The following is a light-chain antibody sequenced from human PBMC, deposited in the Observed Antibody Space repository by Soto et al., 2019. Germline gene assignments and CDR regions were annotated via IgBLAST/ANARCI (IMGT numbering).Light chain of an antibody. J-gene: IGKJ1*01. CDR3: QQYGSSGT. CDR2: GAS. CDR1: QSVSNNY. V-gene: IGKV3-20*01. Sequence: EIVLTQSPGTLSLSPWERATLSCRASQSVSNNYLAWYQQKPGQAPRLLIYGASNRATGIPDRFSGSGSGPDFTLTISRLEPEDFAVYYCQQYGSSGTFGQGTKVDIK.